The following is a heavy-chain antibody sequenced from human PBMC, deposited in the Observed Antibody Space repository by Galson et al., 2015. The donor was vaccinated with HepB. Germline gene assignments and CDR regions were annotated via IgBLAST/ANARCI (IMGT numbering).Heavy chain of an antibody. CDR2: IYHSGTT. D-gene: IGHD2-21*01. CDR1: GYSITSTFF. Sequence: TLSLTCAVSGYSITSTFFWGWVRQSPGKGLEWIASIYHSGTTYYNPSLKSRVTVSVDTSNNQFFLNLTSVTAADTAVYFCATRHLALADCFDFWGQGALVTGS. J-gene: IGHJ4*02. V-gene: IGHV4-38-2*01. CDR3: ATRHLALADCFDF.